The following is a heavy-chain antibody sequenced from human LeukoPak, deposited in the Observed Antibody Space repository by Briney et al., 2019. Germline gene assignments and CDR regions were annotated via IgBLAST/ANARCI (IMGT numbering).Heavy chain of an antibody. V-gene: IGHV5-51*01. CDR2: IYPGDSDT. J-gene: IGHJ3*02. D-gene: IGHD4-23*01. Sequence: GESLKISCKGSGYSFTNYWIGWVRQMPGKGLEWMGIIYPGDSDTRYSPSFQGQVTISADKSISTAYLQWSSLKASDTAMYYCASRGNLRENAFDIWGQGTMVTVSS. CDR1: GYSFTNYW. CDR3: ASRGNLRENAFDI.